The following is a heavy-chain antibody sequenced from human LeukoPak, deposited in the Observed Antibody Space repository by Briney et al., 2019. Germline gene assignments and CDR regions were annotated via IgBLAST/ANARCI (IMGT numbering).Heavy chain of an antibody. V-gene: IGHV4-34*01. J-gene: IGHJ5*02. Sequence: PSETLSLTCAVYGGSFSGYYWSWIRQPPGKGLEWIGEINHSGSTNYNPSLKSRVTISVDTSKNQFSLKLSSVTAADTAVYYCARGRTSPYYYGSESRWRGWFDPRGQGTLVTVSS. CDR2: INHSGST. CDR3: ARGRTSPYYYGSESRWRGWFDP. CDR1: GGSFSGYY. D-gene: IGHD3-10*01.